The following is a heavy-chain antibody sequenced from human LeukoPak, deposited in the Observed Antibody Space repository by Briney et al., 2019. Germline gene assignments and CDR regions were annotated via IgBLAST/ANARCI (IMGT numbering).Heavy chain of an antibody. Sequence: VGSGKSVDYGGRRILQPQRKGLKCIGYIYYSGSTYYNPYLKSRVPISVDTSKNQFSLKLSYVTAADTAVYYCARVVSYSNYGDYWGQGTPVTVSS. CDR3: ARVVSYSNYGDY. CDR1: VGSGKSVDYG. D-gene: IGHD4-11*01. V-gene: IGHV4-30-4*01. CDR2: IYYSGST. J-gene: IGHJ4*02.